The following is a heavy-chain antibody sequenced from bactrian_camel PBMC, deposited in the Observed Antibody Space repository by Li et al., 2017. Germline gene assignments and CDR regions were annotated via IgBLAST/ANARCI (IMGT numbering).Heavy chain of an antibody. J-gene: IGHJ4*01. D-gene: IGHD2*01. CDR2: INSGGGST. CDR3: ATRDGTYCSGDYCHDAGY. Sequence: VQLVESGGGSVQAGGSLRLSCAISGATGGIDYMGWFRQTPGKGLEWVSAINSGGGSTYYADSVKGRFTISRDNAKITLYLQMNSLKTEDTAVYYCATRDGTYCSGDYCHDAGYWGQGTQVTVS. V-gene: IGHV3S40*01. CDR1: GATGGIDY.